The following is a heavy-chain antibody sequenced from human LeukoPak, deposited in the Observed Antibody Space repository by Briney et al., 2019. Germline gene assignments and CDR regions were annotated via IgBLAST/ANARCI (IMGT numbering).Heavy chain of an antibody. Sequence: GGSLRLSCAASGFTFSSYGMHWVRQAPGKGLEWVAVIWYDGSNKYYADSVKGRFTISRDNSKNTLYLQMNSLRAEDTAVYYCARDFHGYSSDYWDQGTLVTVSS. J-gene: IGHJ4*02. CDR1: GFTFSSYG. D-gene: IGHD6-13*01. CDR2: IWYDGSNK. CDR3: ARDFHGYSSDY. V-gene: IGHV3-33*01.